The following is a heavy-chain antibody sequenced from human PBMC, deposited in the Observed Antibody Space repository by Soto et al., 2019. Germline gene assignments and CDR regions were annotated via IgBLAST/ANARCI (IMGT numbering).Heavy chain of an antibody. CDR2: ISGSGGST. J-gene: IGHJ3*01. CDR1: GFTFSSYA. Sequence: EVQLLESGGGLVQPGGSLRLSCAASGFTFSSYAMSWVRQAPGKGLEWVSAISGSGGSTYYADSVKGRFTNSRDNSKNTLYLQMNSLRAEDTAVYYCAKDRCSGGSCYPFRSLDAFDVWGQGTMVTVSS. CDR3: AKDRCSGGSCYPFRSLDAFDV. V-gene: IGHV3-23*01. D-gene: IGHD2-15*01.